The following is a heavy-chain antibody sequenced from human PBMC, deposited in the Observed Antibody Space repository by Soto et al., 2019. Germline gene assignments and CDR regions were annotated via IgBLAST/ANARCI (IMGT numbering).Heavy chain of an antibody. CDR2: IIPIFGTA. J-gene: IGHJ4*02. D-gene: IGHD4-4*01. Sequence: ASVKVSCKASGGTFSSYAISWVRQAPGQGLEWMGGIIPIFGTANYAQKFQGRVTITADESTSTAYMELSSLRSEDTAVYYCAVQYGGGAIPYHGFYDYWGQGTLVTVSS. V-gene: IGHV1-69*13. CDR1: GGTFSSYA. CDR3: AVQYGGGAIPYHGFYDY.